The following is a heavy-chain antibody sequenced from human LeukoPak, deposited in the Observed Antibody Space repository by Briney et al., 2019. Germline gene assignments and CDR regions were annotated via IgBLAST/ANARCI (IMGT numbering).Heavy chain of an antibody. V-gene: IGHV3-30*09. CDR3: ARDWGSDH. J-gene: IGHJ5*02. CDR2: ISYDGSNK. Sequence: PGGSLRLSCAASGFTFSSYAMHWVRQAPGKGLEWVAVISYDGSNKYYADSVKGRFAISRDNSKNTLYLQTNSLRAEDTAVYYCARDWGSDHWGQGTLVTVSS. CDR1: GFTFSSYA. D-gene: IGHD3-16*01.